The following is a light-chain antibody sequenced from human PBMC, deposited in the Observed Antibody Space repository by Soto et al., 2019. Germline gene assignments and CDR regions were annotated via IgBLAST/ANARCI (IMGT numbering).Light chain of an antibody. CDR3: QHYNSYGT. CDR2: GAT. Sequence: IRMTQSPATLSASVGDRVTITCRASQNIDSWLAWYQQKPGKAPKIMIYGATSLESGVPSRFSASGSGTEFTLTISSLQPDDFATYYCQHYNSYGTFGQGTKV. J-gene: IGKJ1*01. V-gene: IGKV1-5*01. CDR1: QNIDSW.